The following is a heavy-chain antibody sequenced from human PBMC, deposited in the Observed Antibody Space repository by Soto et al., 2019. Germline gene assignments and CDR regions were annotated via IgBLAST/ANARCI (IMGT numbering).Heavy chain of an antibody. CDR3: ARARAYYYGSGSYYYYYGMDV. D-gene: IGHD3-10*01. CDR1: GGTFSSYA. V-gene: IGHV1-69*01. Sequence: QVQLVQSGAEVKKPGSSVKVSCKASGGTFSSYAISWVRQAPGQGLEWMGGIIPIFGTANYAQKFQGRVTITADESTSTAYMELSSLRSEDTAVYYCARARAYYYGSGSYYYYYGMDVWGQGTTVTVSS. CDR2: IIPIFGTA. J-gene: IGHJ6*02.